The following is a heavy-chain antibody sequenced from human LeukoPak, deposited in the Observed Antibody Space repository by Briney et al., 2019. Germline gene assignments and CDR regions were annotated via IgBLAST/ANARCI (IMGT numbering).Heavy chain of an antibody. CDR1: GYTFTVYY. D-gene: IGHD6-6*01. CDR2: INPNSGGT. Sequence: ASVKVSCKASGYTFTVYYMHWVRQAPGQGLGWMGWINPNSGGTNYAQKFQGRVTMTRDTSISTAYMELSRLRSDDTAVYYCARGKARIAARPYDYWGQGTLVTVSS. J-gene: IGHJ4*02. CDR3: ARGKARIAARPYDY. V-gene: IGHV1-2*02.